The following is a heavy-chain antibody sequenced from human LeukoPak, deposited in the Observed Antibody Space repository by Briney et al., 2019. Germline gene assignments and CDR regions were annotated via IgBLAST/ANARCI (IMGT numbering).Heavy chain of an antibody. CDR1: RYTFTSYD. V-gene: IGHV1-8*01. Sequence: ASVKVSCKASRYTFTSYDINWVREAAGQGLEWMGWMNPNTGRTGYAQKFQGRVTMTRDASINTVYMELTSLTSEDTAVYYCARLEREAEYDFSRWVYYYYMDVWGKGTTVSVSS. D-gene: IGHD3-3*01. CDR2: MNPNTGRT. CDR3: ARLEREAEYDFSRWVYYYYMDV. J-gene: IGHJ6*03.